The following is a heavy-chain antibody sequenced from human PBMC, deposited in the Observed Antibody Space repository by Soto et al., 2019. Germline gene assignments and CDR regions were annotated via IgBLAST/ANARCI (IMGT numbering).Heavy chain of an antibody. J-gene: IGHJ4*02. V-gene: IGHV1-69*13. CDR1: GGTFSGNA. D-gene: IGHD2-2*02. CDR2: IIPMFGTS. CDR3: ARGSCSSTSCYKEYYFDL. Sequence: ASVKVSCKASGGTFSGNAISWVRQAPGQGLEWMGEIIPMFGTSNYAQKFQGRVTITADESTSTAYMELSSLRSEDTAVYYCARGSCSSTSCYKEYYFDLWGQGTLVTVSS.